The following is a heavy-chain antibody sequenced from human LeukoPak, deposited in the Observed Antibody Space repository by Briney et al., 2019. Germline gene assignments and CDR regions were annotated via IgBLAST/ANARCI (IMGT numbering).Heavy chain of an antibody. CDR1: GDSVSSNSAA. Sequence: SQTLSLTCAISGDSVSSNSAAWIWIRQSPSRGLEWLGGTYCRSKWYNDYAVSVRGRITINPDTSKNQFSLHLNSVTPEDTAVYYCARGSHDSTWYWGQGTLVTVSS. J-gene: IGHJ4*02. V-gene: IGHV6-1*01. CDR3: ARGSHDSTWY. CDR2: TYCRSKWYN. D-gene: IGHD3-22*01.